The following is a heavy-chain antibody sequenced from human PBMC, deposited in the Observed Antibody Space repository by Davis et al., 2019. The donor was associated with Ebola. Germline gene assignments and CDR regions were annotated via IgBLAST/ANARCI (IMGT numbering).Heavy chain of an antibody. J-gene: IGHJ2*01. V-gene: IGHV1-58*01. CDR2: IVVGSGNT. Sequence: SVKVSCKASGFTLTNSVQWVRQARGQSLEWIGWIVVGSGNTKYAQKFQDRVTITRGGAGATVYMELSSLRSDDTAVYYCAADSDGYWYFNLWGRGTLVTVSS. D-gene: IGHD3-10*01. CDR3: AADSDGYWYFNL. CDR1: GFTLTNS.